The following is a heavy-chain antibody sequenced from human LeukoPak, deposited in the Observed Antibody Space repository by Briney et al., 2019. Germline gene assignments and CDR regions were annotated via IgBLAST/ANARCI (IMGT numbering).Heavy chain of an antibody. CDR3: PTGSELTKTSAHSSFGS. D-gene: IGHD3-16*01. V-gene: IGHV4-4*07. Sequence: PAEPLSLTCTVSARPMYIYFWIGVPHPAGKGREGIGRISGSSTHYSHPTPQSRVAISLDTSNNQFLLKVTSVTAADLALYYCPTGSELTKTSAHSSFGSWGQETLVSVSS. J-gene: IGHJ1*01. CDR2: ISGSSTH. CDR1: ARPMYIYF.